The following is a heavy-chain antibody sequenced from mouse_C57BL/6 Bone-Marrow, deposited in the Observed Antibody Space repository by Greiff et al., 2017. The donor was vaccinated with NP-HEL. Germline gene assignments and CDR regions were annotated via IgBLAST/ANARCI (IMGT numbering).Heavy chain of an antibody. J-gene: IGHJ4*01. CDR1: GYTFTDYE. CDR3: TRFPQYYAMDD. CDR2: IDPEAGGT. D-gene: IGHD3-2*02. V-gene: IGHV1-15*01. Sequence: VQLVESGAELVRPGASVTLSCKASGYTFTDYEMHWVKQTPVHGLEWIGAIDPEAGGTAYNQKFKGKAILTADKSSSTAYMELRSLTSEDSAVYYRTRFPQYYAMDDWGQGTSATVSS.